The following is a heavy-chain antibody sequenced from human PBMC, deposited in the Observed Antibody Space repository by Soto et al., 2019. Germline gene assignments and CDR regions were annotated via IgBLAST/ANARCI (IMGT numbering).Heavy chain of an antibody. CDR1: GYTFTSYD. J-gene: IGHJ4*02. V-gene: IGHV1-8*01. CDR3: ASLGGQQLVESIKYYCDSSGSGIDY. Sequence: GASVKVSCKASGYTFTSYDINWVRQATGQGLEWMGWMNPNSGNTGYAQKFQGRVTMTRNTSISTAYMELSSLRSEDTAVYYCASLGGQQLVESIKYYCDSSGSGIDYWGQGTLVTV. CDR2: MNPNSGNT. D-gene: IGHD3-22*01.